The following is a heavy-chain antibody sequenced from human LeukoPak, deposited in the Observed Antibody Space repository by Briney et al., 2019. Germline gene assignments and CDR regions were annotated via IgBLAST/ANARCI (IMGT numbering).Heavy chain of an antibody. D-gene: IGHD2-2*01. CDR2: ISGSGGST. J-gene: IGHJ4*02. CDR3: AKGPHRVVVPAVYDY. V-gene: IGHV3-23*01. Sequence: GGSLRLSCAASGFTFSSYAMSWVRQAPGKGLEWVSAISGSGGSTYYADSVKGRFTISRDNSKNTLYLQMNSLRAEDTAVYYCAKGPHRVVVPAVYDYWGQGTLVTVSS. CDR1: GFTFSSYA.